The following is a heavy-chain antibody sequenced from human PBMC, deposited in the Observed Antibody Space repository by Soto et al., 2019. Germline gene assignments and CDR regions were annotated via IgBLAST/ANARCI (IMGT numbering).Heavy chain of an antibody. CDR1: GGSISSYY. J-gene: IGHJ4*02. V-gene: IGHV4-59*01. Sequence: SETLSLTCTVSGGSISSYYWSWIRQPPGKGLEWIGYIYYSGSTNYNPSLKSRVTISVDTSKNQFSLKLSSVTAADTAVYYCARSGSGGSFDYWGPGTLVTVSS. D-gene: IGHD2-15*01. CDR3: ARSGSGGSFDY. CDR2: IYYSGST.